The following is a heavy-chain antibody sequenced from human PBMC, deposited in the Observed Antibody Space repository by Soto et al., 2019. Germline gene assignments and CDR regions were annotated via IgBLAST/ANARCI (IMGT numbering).Heavy chain of an antibody. J-gene: IGHJ5*02. Sequence: GGSLRLSCAASGFTFSTYAMTWVRQAPGEGLEWVSAISGSGGSIYYADSVKGRFTISRDNSKSTLYLQMNSLRVEDTAVYYCTKRGSSTSSLNWFDPWGQGTLVTVSS. CDR2: ISGSGGSI. V-gene: IGHV3-23*01. D-gene: IGHD2-2*01. CDR3: TKRGSSTSSLNWFDP. CDR1: GFTFSTYA.